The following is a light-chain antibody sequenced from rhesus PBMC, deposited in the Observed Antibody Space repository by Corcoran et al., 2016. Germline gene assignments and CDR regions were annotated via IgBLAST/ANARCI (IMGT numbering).Light chain of an antibody. CDR2: GAS. CDR3: QQYSNRPLT. V-gene: IGKV3-42*03. Sequence: EIVMTQSPATLSLSPGERATLSCRASQSVSSSLAWYQQKPGQAPRFLIYGASKRATGIPDRFSGSGSGTEFTRTISRLEPEDFAVYYCQQYSNRPLTFGGGTKVEIK. J-gene: IGKJ4*01. CDR1: QSVSSS.